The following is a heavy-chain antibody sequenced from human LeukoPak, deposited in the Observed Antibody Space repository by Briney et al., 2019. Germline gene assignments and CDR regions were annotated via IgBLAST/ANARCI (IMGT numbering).Heavy chain of an antibody. D-gene: IGHD4-17*01. V-gene: IGHV4-59*08. CDR2: IYYSGST. Sequence: SETLSLTCTVSGGSISSYYWSWIRQPPGKGLEWIGYIYYSGSTNYNPSFKSRVTISVDTSKNQFSLKLSSVTAADTAVYYCARHLYGDYRFDYWGQGTLVTVSP. J-gene: IGHJ4*02. CDR1: GGSISSYY. CDR3: ARHLYGDYRFDY.